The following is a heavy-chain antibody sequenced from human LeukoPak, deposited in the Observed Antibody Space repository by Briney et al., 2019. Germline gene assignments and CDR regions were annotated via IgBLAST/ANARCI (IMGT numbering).Heavy chain of an antibody. J-gene: IGHJ4*02. CDR1: GDSVPSNSAT. V-gene: IGHV6-1*01. CDR2: TYYRSKWYN. CDR3: ARDTNCSSTSCYGKLDY. D-gene: IGHD2-2*01. Sequence: SQTLSLTCAISGDSVPSNSATWNWIRQSPSRGLEWLGRTYYRSKWYNDYAVSVKSRITINPDTSKNQFSLQLNSVTPEDTAVYYCARDTNCSSTSCYGKLDYWGQGTLVTVSS.